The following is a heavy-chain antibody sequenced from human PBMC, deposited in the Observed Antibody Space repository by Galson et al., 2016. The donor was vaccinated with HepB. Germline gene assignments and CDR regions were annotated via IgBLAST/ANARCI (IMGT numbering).Heavy chain of an antibody. Sequence: SLRLSCAASGFTLSNYWMHWVRQAPGKGLVWVSCINSDGTWIRYADSVKGRLTISRDNANKMVYLQLNSLRAEDTAVYYCTRVKVGAPGGMDVWGHGTTVTVSS. CDR2: INSDGTWI. V-gene: IGHV3-74*01. CDR3: TRVKVGAPGGMDV. D-gene: IGHD1-26*01. J-gene: IGHJ6*02. CDR1: GFTLSNYW.